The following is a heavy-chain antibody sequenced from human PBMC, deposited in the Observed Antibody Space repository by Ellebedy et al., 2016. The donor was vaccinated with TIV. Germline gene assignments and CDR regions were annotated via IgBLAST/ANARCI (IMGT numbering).Heavy chain of an antibody. CDR3: AKDRTSGDGYWVFDN. J-gene: IGHJ4*02. CDR2: IVGSGS. D-gene: IGHD5-18*01. CDR1: GFTFSSYW. Sequence: GESLKISCAGSGFTFSSYWMSWVRQAPGKGLEWVSGIVGSGSQKYADSVKGRFTISRDNSKRTVDLQMNSLRAEDTAIYFCAKDRTSGDGYWVFDNWGQGTLVSVSS. V-gene: IGHV3-23*01.